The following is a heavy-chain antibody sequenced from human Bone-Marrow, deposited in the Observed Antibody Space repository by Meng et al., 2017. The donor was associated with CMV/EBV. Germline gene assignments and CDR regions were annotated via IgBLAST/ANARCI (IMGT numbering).Heavy chain of an antibody. D-gene: IGHD6-6*01. J-gene: IGHJ5*02. V-gene: IGHV1-2*02. CDR3: ARKGKYSTDGWFDP. CDR1: GFTFSDYY. CDR2: VNSKNEAT. Sequence: VQLVQAGAEMKKPRASVMVFCTTSGFTFSDYYIHWVRQAPGQGLEWMGWVNSKNEATNYARKFQGRVSMTTDTSTSTAYMELRSLRSDDTAVYYCARKGKYSTDGWFDPWGQGTLVTVSS.